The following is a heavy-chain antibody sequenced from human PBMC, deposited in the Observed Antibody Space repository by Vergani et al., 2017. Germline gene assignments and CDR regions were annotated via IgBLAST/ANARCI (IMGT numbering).Heavy chain of an antibody. J-gene: IGHJ6*02. CDR2: IYPGDSNT. V-gene: IGHV5-51*01. Sequence: EVQLVPSGAEVKKPGESLKISCKGSGYSFTSYWIGWVRQLPGKGLEWMGIIYPGDSNTRYSPSFQGQVTISADKSISTAYLQWSSLKASDTAMYYCARAPVPAADGRYGMDVWGQGTTVTVSS. D-gene: IGHD2-2*01. CDR3: ARAPVPAADGRYGMDV. CDR1: GYSFTSYW.